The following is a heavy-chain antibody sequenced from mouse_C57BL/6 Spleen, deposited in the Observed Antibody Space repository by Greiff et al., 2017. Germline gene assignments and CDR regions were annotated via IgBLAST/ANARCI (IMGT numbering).Heavy chain of an antibody. CDR2: INPSNGGT. Sequence: VQLQQPGTELVKPGASVKLSCKASGYTFTSYWMHWVKQRPGQGLEWIGNINPSNGGTNYNEKFKSKATLTVDKSSSTAYMQLSSLTSEDSAVYYCARSRLITTDWYFDVWGTGTTVTVSS. J-gene: IGHJ1*03. CDR3: ARSRLITTDWYFDV. D-gene: IGHD1-1*01. V-gene: IGHV1-53*01. CDR1: GYTFTSYW.